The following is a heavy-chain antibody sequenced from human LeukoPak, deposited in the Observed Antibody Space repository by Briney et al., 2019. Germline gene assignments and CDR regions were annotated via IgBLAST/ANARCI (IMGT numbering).Heavy chain of an antibody. CDR3: GREPSRGGSCGFVEV. V-gene: IGHV4-61*01. D-gene: IGHD2-15*01. CDR2: VFYTGTT. Sequence: SETLSLTCTVSGGSVSSGTDYWNWIRQPPGKGLEWIGYVFYTGTTNYNPSLESRVTISVDTSKNQFSLKLDSVTASDTAVYFCGREPSRGGSCGFVEVWGQGTTVTVSS. CDR1: GGSVSSGTDY. J-gene: IGHJ6*02.